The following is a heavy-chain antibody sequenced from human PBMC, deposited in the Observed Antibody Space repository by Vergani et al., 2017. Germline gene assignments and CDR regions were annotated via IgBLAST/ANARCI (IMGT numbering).Heavy chain of an antibody. D-gene: IGHD3-9*01. CDR1: GFTFDDYT. CDR3: AKVGFDWPNYYYYYMDV. V-gene: IGHV3-43*01. CDR2: ISWDGGST. J-gene: IGHJ6*03. Sequence: EVQLVESGGVVVQPGGSLRLSCAASGFTFDDYTMHWVRQAQGKGLEWVSLISWDGGSTYYADSVKGRFTISRDNSKNSLYLQMNSLRTEDTALYYCAKVGFDWPNYYYYYMDVWGKGTTVTVSS.